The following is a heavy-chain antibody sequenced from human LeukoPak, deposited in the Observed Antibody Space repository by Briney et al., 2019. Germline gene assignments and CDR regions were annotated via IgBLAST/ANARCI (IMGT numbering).Heavy chain of an antibody. CDR2: IIPIFGTA. CDR1: GGTFSSYV. J-gene: IGHJ6*03. V-gene: IGHV1-69*06. Sequence: ASVKVSCKASGGTFSSYVIRGVRPAPGRGVEWMGGIIPIFGTANYAQKFQGRVTITADKSTSTAYMELSRLRSEDTAVYYCARALGYMDDWGKGTTVTVSS. D-gene: IGHD3-10*01. CDR3: ARALGYMDD.